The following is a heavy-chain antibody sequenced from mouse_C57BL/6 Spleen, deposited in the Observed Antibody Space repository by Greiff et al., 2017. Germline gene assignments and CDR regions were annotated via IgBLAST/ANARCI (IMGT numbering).Heavy chain of an antibody. CDR2: IYPGNGDT. V-gene: IGHV1-12*01. D-gene: IGHD2-3*01. CDR1: GYTFTSYN. CDR3: ARDDGCYVYYAMDY. J-gene: IGHJ4*01. Sequence: QVQLKQSGAELVRPGASVKMSCKASGYTFTSYNMHWVKQTPRQGLEWIGAIYPGNGDTSYNQKFKGKATLTVDKSSSTAYMQLSSLTSEDSAVYFCARDDGCYVYYAMDYWGQGTSVTVSS.